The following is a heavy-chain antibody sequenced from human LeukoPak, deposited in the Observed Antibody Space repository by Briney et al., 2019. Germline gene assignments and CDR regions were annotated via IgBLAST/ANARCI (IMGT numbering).Heavy chain of an antibody. CDR3: AKGGIWFGRSNPFDY. Sequence: GGSLRLSCVASGFTFSSSVMSWVRQAPGKGLEWVSGLSGSGGTAHYADSVKGRFTISRDNSKNTVYLQMNSLRAEDTAAYYCAKGGIWFGRSNPFDYWGQGTLVAVSS. CDR1: GFTFSSSV. J-gene: IGHJ4*02. D-gene: IGHD3-16*01. CDR2: LSGSGGTA. V-gene: IGHV3-23*01.